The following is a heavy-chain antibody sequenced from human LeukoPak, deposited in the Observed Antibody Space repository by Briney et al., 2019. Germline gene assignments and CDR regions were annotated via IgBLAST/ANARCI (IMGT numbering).Heavy chain of an antibody. CDR3: TTIAASDIDY. CDR2: TMPDGSVK. Sequence: GGSLRLSCVGSGFTFKNYWMNCFRQDPGRGLEWVANTMPDGSVKYYLDSVKGRFTISRDNTKNLLYLEMNSLTVEDTALYYCTTIAASDIDYWGQGTLVTVSS. CDR1: GFTFKNYW. D-gene: IGHD6-25*01. J-gene: IGHJ4*02. V-gene: IGHV3-7*01.